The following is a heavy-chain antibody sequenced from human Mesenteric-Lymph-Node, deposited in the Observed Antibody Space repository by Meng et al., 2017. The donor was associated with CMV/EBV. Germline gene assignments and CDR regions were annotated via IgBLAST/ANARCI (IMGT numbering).Heavy chain of an antibody. D-gene: IGHD6-19*01. V-gene: IGHV3-53*01. CDR3: ARDRVAGTWGYYYYGMDV. Sequence: GESLKISCAASGFTVSNNYMSWVRQAPGKGLEWVSVIYSGGSTYYADSVTGRFTISRDNSKNTLYLQMNSLRVEDTAVYYCARDRVAGTWGYYYYGMDVWGQGTTVTVSS. CDR2: IYSGGST. CDR1: GFTVSNNY. J-gene: IGHJ6*02.